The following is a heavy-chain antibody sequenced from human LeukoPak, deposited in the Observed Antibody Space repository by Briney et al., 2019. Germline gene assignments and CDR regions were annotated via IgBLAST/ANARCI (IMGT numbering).Heavy chain of an antibody. CDR1: GFTFSSYA. J-gene: IGHJ3*02. Sequence: GGSLRLSCAASGFTFSSYAMHWVRQAPGKGLEWVAVISCDGSNKYYADSVKGRFTISRDNSKNTLYLQMNSLRAEDTAVYYCARATTDYDILTGTDAFDIWGQGTMVTVSS. D-gene: IGHD3-9*01. CDR3: ARATTDYDILTGTDAFDI. V-gene: IGHV3-30*03. CDR2: ISCDGSNK.